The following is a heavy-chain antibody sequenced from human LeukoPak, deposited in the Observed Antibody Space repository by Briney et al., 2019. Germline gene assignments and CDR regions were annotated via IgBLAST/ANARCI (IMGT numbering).Heavy chain of an antibody. CDR1: GFTLDDYD. V-gene: IGHV3-20*04. J-gene: IGHJ4*02. CDR2: INWNGDTT. Sequence: GGSLRLSCAASGFTLDDYDMNWVRQAPGKGLEWVSGINWNGDTTGYADSLKGRFTISRDNAKNTLYLQMNSLRLEDTAVYYCVRDWAPASMQAAPFDCWGQGTLVTVSS. D-gene: IGHD2/OR15-2a*01. CDR3: VRDWAPASMQAAPFDC.